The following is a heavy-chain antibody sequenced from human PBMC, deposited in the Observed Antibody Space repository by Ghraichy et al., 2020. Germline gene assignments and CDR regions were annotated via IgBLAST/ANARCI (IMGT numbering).Heavy chain of an antibody. CDR2: IYTSGST. V-gene: IGHV4-4*07. Sequence: SETLSLTCTVSGGSISSYYWSWIRQPAGKGLEWIGRIYTSGSTNYNPSLKSRVTMSVDTSKNQFSLKLSSVTAADTAVYYCASTGYCSSTSCDLASPFDPGGQGTLVTVSS. CDR3: ASTGYCSSTSCDLASPFDP. J-gene: IGHJ5*02. CDR1: GGSISSYY. D-gene: IGHD2-2*01.